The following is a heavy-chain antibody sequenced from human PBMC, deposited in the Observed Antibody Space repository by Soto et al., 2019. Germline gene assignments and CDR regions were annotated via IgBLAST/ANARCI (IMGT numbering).Heavy chain of an antibody. D-gene: IGHD2-15*01. CDR2: IDPNSGDT. CDR3: ARDFVGVVMDYGMDV. Sequence: ASVKVSCKTSGYSFAGYYVQWVRQAPGQGLEWMGWIDPNSGDTKYAQKFQGRVTMTRDTLISTAYMELTRLTSDDTAVYYCARDFVGVVMDYGMDVWGQGTTVTAP. CDR1: GYSFAGYY. J-gene: IGHJ6*02. V-gene: IGHV1-2*02.